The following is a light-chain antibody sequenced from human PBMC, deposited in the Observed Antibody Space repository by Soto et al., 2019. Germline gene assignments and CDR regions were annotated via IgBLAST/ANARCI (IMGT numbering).Light chain of an antibody. CDR2: GAS. Sequence: EIVMTRTPATLSVSPGERATLSCRASQSVSSNLAWYQQRPGQAPRLLIYGASSRATGIPARFSGSGFGTEFTLTISSLQSEDFAVYFCQQYETWPPRFTFGPGTKVDMK. V-gene: IGKV3-15*01. CDR3: QQYETWPPRFT. CDR1: QSVSSN. J-gene: IGKJ3*01.